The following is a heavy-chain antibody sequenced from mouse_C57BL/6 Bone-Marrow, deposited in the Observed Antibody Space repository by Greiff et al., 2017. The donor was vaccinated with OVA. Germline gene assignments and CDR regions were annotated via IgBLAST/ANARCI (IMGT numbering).Heavy chain of an antibody. CDR1: GYSITSGYY. D-gene: IGHD1-1*01. J-gene: IGHJ2*01. V-gene: IGHV3-6*01. CDR2: ISYDGSN. CDR3: ARGVGYGSPPYYFDY. Sequence: ESGPGLVKPSQSLSLTCSVTGYSITSGYYWNWIRQFPGNKLEWMGYISYDGSNNYNPSLKNRISITRDTSKNQFFLKLNSVTTEDTATYYCARGVGYGSPPYYFDYWGQGTTLTVSS.